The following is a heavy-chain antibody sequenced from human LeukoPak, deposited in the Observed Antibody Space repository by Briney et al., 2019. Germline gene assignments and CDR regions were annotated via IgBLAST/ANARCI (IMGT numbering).Heavy chain of an antibody. D-gene: IGHD6-13*01. V-gene: IGHV4-39*07. CDR1: GGSISSSRYY. J-gene: IGHJ5*02. CDR3: ARDARSWEQYNWFDP. Sequence: SETLSLTCTVSGGSISSSRYYWGWIRQPPGKGLEWIGSIYYSGSTYYNPSLKSRVTISVDTSKNQFSLKLSSVTAADTAVYYCARDARSWEQYNWFDPWGQGTLVTVSS. CDR2: IYYSGST.